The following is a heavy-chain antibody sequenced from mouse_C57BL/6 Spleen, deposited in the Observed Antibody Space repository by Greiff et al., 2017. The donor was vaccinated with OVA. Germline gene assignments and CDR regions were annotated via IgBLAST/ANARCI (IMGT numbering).Heavy chain of an antibody. V-gene: IGHV1-82*01. CDR2: IYPGDGDT. D-gene: IGHD2-2*01. CDR3: ASPSTMVTTYFDY. Sequence: SGPELVKPGASVKISCKASGYAFSSSWMNWVKQRPGKGLEWIGRIYPGDGDTNYNGKFKGKATLTADKSSSTAYMQLSSLTSEDSAVYFCASPSTMVTTYFDYWGQGTTLTVSS. CDR1: GYAFSSSW. J-gene: IGHJ2*01.